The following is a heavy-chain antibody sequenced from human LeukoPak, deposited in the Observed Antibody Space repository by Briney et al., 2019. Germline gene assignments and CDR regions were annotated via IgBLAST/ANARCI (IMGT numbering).Heavy chain of an antibody. D-gene: IGHD4-17*01. CDR1: GGSISSSSYY. CDR2: INHSGST. CDR3: VAAYGDYDY. V-gene: IGHV4-39*07. J-gene: IGHJ4*02. Sequence: PSETLSLTCTVSGGSISSSSYYWGWIRQPPGKGLEWIGEINHSGSTNYNPSLKSRVTISVDTSKNQFSLKLSSVTAADTAVYYCVAAYGDYDYWGQGTLVTVSS.